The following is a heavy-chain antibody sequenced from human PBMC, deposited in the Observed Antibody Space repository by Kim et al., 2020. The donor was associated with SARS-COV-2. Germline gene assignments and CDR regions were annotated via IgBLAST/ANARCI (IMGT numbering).Heavy chain of an antibody. J-gene: IGHJ6*03. CDR1: GGSISSYY. D-gene: IGHD3-3*01. CDR3: ARHGRWYYDFWSGYFDYYYMDV. CDR2: IYYSGST. V-gene: IGHV4-59*08. Sequence: SETLSLTCTVSGGSISSYYWSWIRQPPGKGLEWIGYIYYSGSTNYNPSLKSRVTISVDTSKNQFSLKLSSVTAADTAVYYCARHGRWYYDFWSGYFDYYYMDVWGKGTTVTVSS.